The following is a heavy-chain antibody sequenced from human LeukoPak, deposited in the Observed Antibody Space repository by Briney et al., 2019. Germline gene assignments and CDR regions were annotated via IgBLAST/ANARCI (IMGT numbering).Heavy chain of an antibody. CDR1: GFTVSSKY. Sequence: PGGSLRLSCAASGFTVSSKYVSWVRQAPGKGLEWVSVMYSGGSTYYADSVEGRFTISRDNSKNTVYLQMNSLRAEDTAVYYCASVTMVRGPHFDYWGQGTLVTVSS. J-gene: IGHJ4*02. CDR2: MYSGGST. CDR3: ASVTMVRGPHFDY. D-gene: IGHD3-10*01. V-gene: IGHV3-53*01.